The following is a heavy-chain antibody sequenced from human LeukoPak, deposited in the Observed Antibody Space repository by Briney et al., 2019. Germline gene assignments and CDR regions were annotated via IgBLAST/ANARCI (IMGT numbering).Heavy chain of an antibody. J-gene: IGHJ4*02. CDR1: GYTFTGYY. D-gene: IGHD3-3*01. CDR2: INPNSGGT. Sequence: ASVKVSCKASGYTFTGYYMHWVRQAPGQGLEWMGWINPNSGGTNYAQKLQGRVIMTTDTSTSTAYMELRSLRSDDTAVYYCARGITIFGVGDYWGQGTLVTVSS. V-gene: IGHV1-2*02. CDR3: ARGITIFGVGDY.